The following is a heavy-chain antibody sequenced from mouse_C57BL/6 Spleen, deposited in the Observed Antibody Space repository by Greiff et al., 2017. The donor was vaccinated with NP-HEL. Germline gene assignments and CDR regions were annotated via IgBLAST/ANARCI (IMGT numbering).Heavy chain of an antibody. Sequence: QVQLKESGPELVKPGASVKISCKASGYAFSSSWMNWVKQRPGKGLEWIGRIYPGDGDTNYNGKFKGKATLTADKSSSTAYMQLSSLTSEDSAVYFCARSGYFGDGGQGTTLTVSS. V-gene: IGHV1-82*01. J-gene: IGHJ2*01. D-gene: IGHD3-1*01. CDR3: ARSGYFGD. CDR1: GYAFSSSW. CDR2: IYPGDGDT.